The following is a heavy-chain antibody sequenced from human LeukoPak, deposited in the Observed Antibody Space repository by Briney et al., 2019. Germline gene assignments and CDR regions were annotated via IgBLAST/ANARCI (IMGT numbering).Heavy chain of an antibody. V-gene: IGHV3-48*01. J-gene: IGHJ6*03. D-gene: IGHD5-18*01. Sequence: GGSLRLSCAASGFTFSSYSMKWVRQAPGKGLEWVSYISSSSSTIYYADSVKGRFTISRDNAKNSLYLQMNSLRAEDTAVYYCAGDGVEWIQRWLQRYYYYYMDVWGKGTTVTVSS. CDR2: ISSSSSTI. CDR1: GFTFSSYS. CDR3: AGDGVEWIQRWLQRYYYYYMDV.